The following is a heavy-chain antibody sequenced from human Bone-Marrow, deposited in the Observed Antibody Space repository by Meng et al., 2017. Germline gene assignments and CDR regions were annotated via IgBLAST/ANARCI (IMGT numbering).Heavy chain of an antibody. D-gene: IGHD2-21*02. V-gene: IGHV3-30*07. J-gene: IGHJ3*02. CDR3: ARLNVLGYVVVTAIGAFDI. CDR2: ISYDGSNK. CDR1: GFTFSSYA. Sequence: GESLKISCAASGFTFSSYAMHWVRQAPGKGLEWVAVISYDGSNKYYADSVMGRFTISRDNAKNSLFMQMSSLGAEDTAVYYCARLNVLGYVVVTAIGAFDIWGQGTMVTVSS.